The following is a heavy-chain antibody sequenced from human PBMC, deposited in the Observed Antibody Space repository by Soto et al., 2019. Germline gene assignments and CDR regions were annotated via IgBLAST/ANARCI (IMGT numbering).Heavy chain of an antibody. V-gene: IGHV1-69*13. CDR1: GGTFSSYD. J-gene: IGHJ6*02. Sequence: GASVKVSCKASGGTFSSYDISWVRQAPGQGLEWLGGIIPIFGTANYAQKFQGRVTITADESTSTAYMELSSLRSEDTAVYYCARSLKYYYGMDVWGQGTTVTVYS. CDR2: IIPIFGTA. CDR3: ARSLKYYYGMDV. D-gene: IGHD3-16*01.